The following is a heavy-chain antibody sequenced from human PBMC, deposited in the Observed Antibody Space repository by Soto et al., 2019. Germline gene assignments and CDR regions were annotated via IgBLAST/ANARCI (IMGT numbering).Heavy chain of an antibody. J-gene: IGHJ4*02. Sequence: QLQLQESGPGLVKPSETLSLTCTVSGGSISSSSYYWGWIRQPPGKGLEWIGSIYYSGSTYYNPSLKSRVTISVDTSKNQFSLKLSSVTAADTAVYYCARLLVQLVGRGGGFDYWGQGTLVTVSS. V-gene: IGHV4-39*01. CDR3: ARLLVQLVGRGGGFDY. CDR2: IYYSGST. CDR1: GGSISSSSYY. D-gene: IGHD6-6*01.